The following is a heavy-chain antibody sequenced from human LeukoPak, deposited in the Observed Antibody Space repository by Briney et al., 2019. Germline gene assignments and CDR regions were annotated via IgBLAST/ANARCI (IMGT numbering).Heavy chain of an antibody. CDR3: ARGLYTAMVNFDY. CDR2: IRQDGSET. V-gene: IGHV3-7*01. J-gene: IGHJ4*02. Sequence: GGSLRLSCTASGFTFSTQWMSWVRQALGKGLEWVANIRQDGSETQYVDSMKGRFTISRDNAKNTLYLQMNSLRAEDTAVYYCARGLYTAMVNFDYWGQGTLVTVSS. D-gene: IGHD5-18*01. CDR1: GFTFSTQW.